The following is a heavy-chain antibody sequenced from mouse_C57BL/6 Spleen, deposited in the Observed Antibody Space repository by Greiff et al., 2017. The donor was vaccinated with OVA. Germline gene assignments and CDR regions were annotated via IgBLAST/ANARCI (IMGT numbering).Heavy chain of an antibody. CDR3: AISYDYDGAGFAY. J-gene: IGHJ3*01. D-gene: IGHD2-4*01. V-gene: IGHV1-85*01. CDR2: IYPRDGST. CDR1: GYTFTSYD. Sequence: VQLLQSGPELVQPGASVKLSCKASGYTFTSYDINWVKQRPGQGLEWIGWIYPRDGSTKYNEKFKGRVTFTVDTSSSTAYMELLSLTSEDSAVDFCAISYDYDGAGFAYWGQGTLVTVSA.